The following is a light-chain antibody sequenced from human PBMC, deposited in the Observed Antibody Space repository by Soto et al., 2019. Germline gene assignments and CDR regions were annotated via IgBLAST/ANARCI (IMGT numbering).Light chain of an antibody. J-gene: IGKJ1*01. Sequence: DIQLTQSPSSFSASVGARVIIPCRASQGIEADLGWYRQKPGKAPKRLIYAASSLQSGVPSRFSGSGSGTDFTLTISSLQPDDFASYYCLQHNTYPWTFGPGTKVEVK. V-gene: IGKV1-17*01. CDR2: AAS. CDR1: QGIEAD. CDR3: LQHNTYPWT.